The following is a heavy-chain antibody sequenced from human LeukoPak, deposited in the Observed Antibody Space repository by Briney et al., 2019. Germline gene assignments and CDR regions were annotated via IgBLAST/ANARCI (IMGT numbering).Heavy chain of an antibody. V-gene: IGHV3-49*03. Sequence: GGSLRLSCTASGFTFGDYAMSWFRQAPGKGLEWVGFIRSKAYGGTTEYAAFVKGRFTISRDDSKSIACLQMNSLKTEDTAVYYCTRREDYDYVWGSYRPTRIFDYWGQGTLVTVSS. D-gene: IGHD3-16*02. CDR1: GFTFGDYA. CDR2: IRSKAYGGTT. CDR3: TRREDYDYVWGSYRPTRIFDY. J-gene: IGHJ4*02.